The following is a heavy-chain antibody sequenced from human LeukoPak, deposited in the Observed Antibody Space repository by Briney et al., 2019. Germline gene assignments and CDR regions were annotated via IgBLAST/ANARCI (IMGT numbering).Heavy chain of an antibody. D-gene: IGHD4/OR15-4a*01. CDR2: ISSSSSTI. CDR1: GFTFSSYS. CDR3: APLNYYMDV. Sequence: GESLKISCAASGFTFSSYSMNWVRQAPGKGLEWVSYISSSSSTIYYADSVKGRFTISRDNAKNSLYLQMNSLRAEDTAVYYCAPLNYYMDVWGKGTTVTVSS. V-gene: IGHV3-48*01. J-gene: IGHJ6*03.